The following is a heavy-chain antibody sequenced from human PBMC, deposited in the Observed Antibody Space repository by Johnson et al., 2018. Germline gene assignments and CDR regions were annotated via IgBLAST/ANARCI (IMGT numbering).Heavy chain of an antibody. D-gene: IGHD4-17*01. J-gene: IGHJ5*02. CDR3: ARDDYGDRNWFDP. CDR2: IIPILGIA. V-gene: IGHV1-69*02. CDR1: GGTFSIYS. Sequence: QVQLVESGAEVKKPGSSVKVSCKASGGTFSIYSISWVRQAPGQGLEWMGRIIPILGIANYTQKFQGRVTITADKSTSTACMELNSLRSDDTAVDYCARDDYGDRNWFDPWGQGALVTVSS.